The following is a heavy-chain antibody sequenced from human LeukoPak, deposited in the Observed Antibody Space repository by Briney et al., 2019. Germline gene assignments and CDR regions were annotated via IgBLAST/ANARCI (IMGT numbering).Heavy chain of an antibody. Sequence: GGSLRLSCAASGFTLTNYWMSWVRQAPGKGLEWVANIKQDGSEKYYVDSVKGRFTISRDNAKNSLYLQVNSLRAEDTAVYYCARSRYRTNGICSYFDYWGQGILVTVSS. V-gene: IGHV3-7*03. CDR2: IKQDGSEK. J-gene: IGHJ4*02. CDR3: ARSRYRTNGICSYFDY. D-gene: IGHD2-8*01. CDR1: GFTLTNYW.